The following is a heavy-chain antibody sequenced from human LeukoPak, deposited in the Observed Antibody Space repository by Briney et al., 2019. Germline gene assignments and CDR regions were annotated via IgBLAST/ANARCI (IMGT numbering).Heavy chain of an antibody. CDR3: ATEGIVATITPDFDY. J-gene: IGHJ4*02. CDR1: GYTFSSYG. CDR2: ISAYNGNT. D-gene: IGHD5-12*01. Sequence: EASVTVSCKASGYTFSSYGISWVRQAPGQGLEWMGWISAYNGNTNYAQKLQDRVTMTTDTSTSTAYMEMRSLRSDDTAVYYCATEGIVATITPDFDYWGQGTLVTVSS. V-gene: IGHV1-18*01.